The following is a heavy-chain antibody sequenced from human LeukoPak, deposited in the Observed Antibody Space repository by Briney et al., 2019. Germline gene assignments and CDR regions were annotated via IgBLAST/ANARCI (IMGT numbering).Heavy chain of an antibody. CDR3: ARTYYDILTGYSYFDY. CDR1: GFTFSSYS. Sequence: GGSLRLSCAASGFTFSSYSMNWVRQAPGKGLEWVSVIYSGGSTYYADSVKGRFTISRDNSENTLYLQMNSLRAEDTAVYYCARTYYDILTGYSYFDYWGQGTLVTVSS. J-gene: IGHJ4*02. V-gene: IGHV3-66*01. CDR2: IYSGGST. D-gene: IGHD3-9*01.